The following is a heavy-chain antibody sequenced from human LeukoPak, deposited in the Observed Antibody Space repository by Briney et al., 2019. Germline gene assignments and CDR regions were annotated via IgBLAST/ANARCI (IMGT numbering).Heavy chain of an antibody. CDR3: ARGSGDILTGYSGMDV. Sequence: GGSLRLSCEASGFPVGSYYLTWVRQAPGKGLEWVSAIYKGGTTYYADSVKGRFTASRDNSKNSFSLQMNSLSADDTAVYYCARGSGDILTGYSGMDVWGQGTTVNVSS. D-gene: IGHD3-9*01. J-gene: IGHJ6*02. CDR1: GFPVGSYY. CDR2: IYKGGTT. V-gene: IGHV3-53*01.